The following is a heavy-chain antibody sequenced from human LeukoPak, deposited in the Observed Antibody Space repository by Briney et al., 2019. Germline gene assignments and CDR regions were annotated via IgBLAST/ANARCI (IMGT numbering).Heavy chain of an antibody. J-gene: IGHJ4*02. CDR3: ARAVGASYNWNDDG. CDR2: IYYSGST. D-gene: IGHD1-1*01. CDR1: GDSITSYY. V-gene: IGHV4-59*01. Sequence: SETLSLTCTVSGDSITSYYWSWIRQPPGRGLEWIGYIYYSGSTNYNPSLKSRVTISVDASKNQFSLKLSSVTAADTAVYYCARAVGASYNWNDDGWGQGTLVTVSS.